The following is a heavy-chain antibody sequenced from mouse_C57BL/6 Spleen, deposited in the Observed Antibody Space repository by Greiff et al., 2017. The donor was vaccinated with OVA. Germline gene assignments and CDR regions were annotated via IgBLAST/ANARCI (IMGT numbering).Heavy chain of an antibody. D-gene: IGHD1-1*01. Sequence: QVQLKQPGAELVKPGASVKMSCKASGYTFTSYWLTWVKQRPGQGLEWIGDIYPGSGSTNYNEKFKSKATLTVDTSSSTAYMQLSSLTSEDSAVYYCARSLYYGSSYDWYFDVWGTGTTVTVSS. CDR1: GYTFTSYW. J-gene: IGHJ1*03. V-gene: IGHV1-55*01. CDR3: ARSLYYGSSYDWYFDV. CDR2: IYPGSGST.